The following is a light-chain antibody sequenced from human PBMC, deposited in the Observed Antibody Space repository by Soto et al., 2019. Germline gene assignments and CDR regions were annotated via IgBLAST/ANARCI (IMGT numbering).Light chain of an antibody. Sequence: QSALTQPASVSGSPGQSITISCTGTNGDVGAYNYVSWYQEHPGKAPKLIIYEVSDRPSGVSPRFSASKSANTASLTISGLQPDDEADYYCCSYTTNNTWVFGGGTKLTVL. CDR3: CSYTTNNTWV. J-gene: IGLJ3*02. V-gene: IGLV2-14*01. CDR2: EVS. CDR1: NGDVGAYNY.